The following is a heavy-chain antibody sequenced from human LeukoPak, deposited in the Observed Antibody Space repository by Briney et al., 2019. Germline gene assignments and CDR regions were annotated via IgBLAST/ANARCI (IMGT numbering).Heavy chain of an antibody. J-gene: IGHJ4*02. Sequence: GESLKISCKGSGYSFTSYWIGRGRQMPGKGLEWMGIIHPGDSDTRYSPSFQGQVTISADKSISTAYLQWSSLKASDTAMYYCASGKYSGYDYCSYWGQGTLVTVSS. V-gene: IGHV5-51*01. CDR2: IHPGDSDT. D-gene: IGHD5-12*01. CDR1: GYSFTSYW. CDR3: ASGKYSGYDYCSY.